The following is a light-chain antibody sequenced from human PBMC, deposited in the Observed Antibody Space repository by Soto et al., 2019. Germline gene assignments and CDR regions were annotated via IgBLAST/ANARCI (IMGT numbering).Light chain of an antibody. J-gene: IGLJ2*01. Sequence: QSVLTQPPSVSGAPGQRVTISCTGSGSNIGSNYNVQWYQLLPGTAPRLVILANIYRPSGVPERFSGSRSDTSASLAIADLHTEDEAEYYCQSYDRSLTIIIFGGGTKLTV. CDR2: ANI. CDR1: GSNIGSNYN. V-gene: IGLV1-40*01. CDR3: QSYDRSLTIII.